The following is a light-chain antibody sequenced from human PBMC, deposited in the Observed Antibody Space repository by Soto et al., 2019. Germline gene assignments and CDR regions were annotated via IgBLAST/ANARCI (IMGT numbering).Light chain of an antibody. CDR3: QQSYSRVT. CDR2: AAS. Sequence: DLQMTQSPSSLSASVGDTVTITFRASQSINSRFSWYQQKAGQAPKLLIYAASRLQSGVPSRFSGSGHGTDFTLTISSLQPEDFATYFCQQSYSRVTFGQGTKLDI. J-gene: IGKJ1*01. V-gene: IGKV1-39*01. CDR1: QSINSR.